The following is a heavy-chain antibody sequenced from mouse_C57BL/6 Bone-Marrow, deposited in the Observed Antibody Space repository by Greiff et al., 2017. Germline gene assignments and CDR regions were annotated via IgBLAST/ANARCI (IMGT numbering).Heavy chain of an antibody. J-gene: IGHJ4*01. D-gene: IGHD2-1*01. CDR2: IDPSDSYT. Sequence: VQLRQPGAELVMPGASVKLSCKASGYTFTSYWMHWVKQRPGQGLEWIGEIDPSDSYTNYNQKFKGKSTLTVDKSSSTAYMQLSSLTSEDSAVYYCARDPLYYGNLYYAMDYWGQGTSVTVSS. CDR3: ARDPLYYGNLYYAMDY. CDR1: GYTFTSYW. V-gene: IGHV1-69*01.